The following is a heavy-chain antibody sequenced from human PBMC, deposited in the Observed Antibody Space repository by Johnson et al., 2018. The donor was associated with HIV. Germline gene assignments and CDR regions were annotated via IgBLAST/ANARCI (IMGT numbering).Heavy chain of an antibody. Sequence: QVQLVESGGGVVQPGRSLRLSCAASGFTFSTYALHWVRQAPGKGLELVAVISYDGSNKYYADSVKGRFTISRDNAKNSLYLQMNSLRAEDTAVYYCARGGWGDAFDIWGQGTMVTVSS. CDR2: ISYDGSNK. V-gene: IGHV3-30*04. CDR1: GFTFSTYA. CDR3: ARGGWGDAFDI. D-gene: IGHD3-16*01. J-gene: IGHJ3*02.